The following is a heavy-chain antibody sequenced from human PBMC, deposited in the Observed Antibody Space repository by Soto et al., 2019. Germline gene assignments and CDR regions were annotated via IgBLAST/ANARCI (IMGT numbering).Heavy chain of an antibody. CDR3: AGDSQGRSLYCYYGMNV. V-gene: IGHV1-69*13. Sequence: GVSANFSCNASGCTFSSYAISWVRQAPGQGLDWMGGIIPIFGTANYAQKLQGRVTIAADESTSTAYMELSSLRSEDTAVYYFAGDSQGRSLYCYYGMNVWGQGTTVNVS. CDR2: IIPIFGTA. CDR1: GCTFSSYA. J-gene: IGHJ6*02.